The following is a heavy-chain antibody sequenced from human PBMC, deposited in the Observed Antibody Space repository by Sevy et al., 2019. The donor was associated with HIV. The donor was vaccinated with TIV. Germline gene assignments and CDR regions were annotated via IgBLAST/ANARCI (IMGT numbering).Heavy chain of an antibody. V-gene: IGHV3-30*02. CDR3: ARGIPECCTGGVFFNWFDP. Sequence: GGSLRLSCAASRFSFNGYGMHWVRQAPGKGLEWVAFIRYDGSNKYYADSVKGRFTISRDDFKNTLYLQMNSLRAEDTALYYCARGIPECCTGGVFFNWFDPWGQGTLVTVSS. J-gene: IGHJ5*02. CDR2: IRYDGSNK. CDR1: RFSFNGYG. D-gene: IGHD2-8*02.